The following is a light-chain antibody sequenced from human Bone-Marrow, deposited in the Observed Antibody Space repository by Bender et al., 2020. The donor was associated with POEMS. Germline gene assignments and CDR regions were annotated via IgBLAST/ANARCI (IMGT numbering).Light chain of an antibody. J-gene: IGLJ3*02. CDR1: SSKFGSYP. V-gene: IGLV1-44*01. CDR3: ATWDDSLNGWV. CDR2: NNS. Sequence: QSVLTQPPSASGTPGQRVTISCSGSSSKFGSYPVNWYQQLPGAAPKHVSFNNSQRPSGVPDRFSGSNSGTSASLAISGLLSDDEAEFYCATWDDSLNGWVFGGGTKLTVL.